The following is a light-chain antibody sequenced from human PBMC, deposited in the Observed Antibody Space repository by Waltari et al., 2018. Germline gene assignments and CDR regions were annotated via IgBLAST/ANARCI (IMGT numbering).Light chain of an antibody. CDR3: SSYTSTKTGV. Sequence: QSALTQPASVSGSPGQSITISCTGTSSDVGGYNHVAWYQQYPGKAPQLMIYGVSYRPSGISNRFSGSKSGNTATLTISGLQAEDEADYYCSSYTSTKTGVFGTGTKVTVL. V-gene: IGLV2-14*01. CDR2: GVS. CDR1: SSDVGGYNH. J-gene: IGLJ1*01.